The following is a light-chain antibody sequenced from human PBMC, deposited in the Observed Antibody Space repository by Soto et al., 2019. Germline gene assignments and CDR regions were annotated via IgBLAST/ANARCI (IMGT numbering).Light chain of an antibody. Sequence: TQSPGTLSLSPGERVTIPCRASQGISSYLAWYQQKPGKAPKLLIYAASTLQSGVPSRFSGSGSGTDFTLTISCLQSEDFATYYCQQYYSYLLTFGGGTKVDIK. CDR1: QGISSY. CDR3: QQYYSYLLT. CDR2: AAS. V-gene: IGKV1-8*01. J-gene: IGKJ4*01.